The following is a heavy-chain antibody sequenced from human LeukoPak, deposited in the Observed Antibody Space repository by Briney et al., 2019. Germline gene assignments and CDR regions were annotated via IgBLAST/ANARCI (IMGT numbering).Heavy chain of an antibody. V-gene: IGHV3-64*01. CDR1: GFIFSDYX. CDR3: ARDQCSTSSCKYFQH. CDR2: XSSDGRNT. D-gene: IGHD2-2*01. J-gene: IGHJ1*01. Sequence: SXXASGFIFSDYXMHWXRQAPGXXXXXXSGXSSDGRNTYHANSVKGRFTISRDNSKSTLYLQMGSLRAEDMAVYYCARDQCSTSSCKYFQHWGQGTLVTVSS.